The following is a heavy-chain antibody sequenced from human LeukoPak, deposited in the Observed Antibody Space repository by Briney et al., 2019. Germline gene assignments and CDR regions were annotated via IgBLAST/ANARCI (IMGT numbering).Heavy chain of an antibody. Sequence: SVKVSCKXSGGTFSSYAISWVRQAPGQGLEWMGGIIPIFGTANYSQKFQGRVTITTDESTSTAYMELSSLRSEDTAVYYCAREGSGSRGFNIWGQGTMVTVSS. D-gene: IGHD3-10*01. CDR1: GGTFSSYA. CDR2: IIPIFGTA. CDR3: AREGSGSRGFNI. V-gene: IGHV1-69*05. J-gene: IGHJ3*02.